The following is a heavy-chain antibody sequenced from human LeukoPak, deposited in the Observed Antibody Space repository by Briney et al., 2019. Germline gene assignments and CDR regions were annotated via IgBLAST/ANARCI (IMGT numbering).Heavy chain of an antibody. CDR2: INHSGST. J-gene: IGHJ4*02. V-gene: IGHV4-34*01. CDR1: GGSFSGYY. CDR3: AGMRITTPTVRTLDY. Sequence: SETLSLTCAVYGGSFSGYYWSWIRQPPGKGLEWIGEINHSGSTKYNPSLKSRVTISVDTSKNQFSLKLSSVTAADTAVYYCAGMRITTPTVRTLDYWGQGTLVTVSS. D-gene: IGHD1-14*01.